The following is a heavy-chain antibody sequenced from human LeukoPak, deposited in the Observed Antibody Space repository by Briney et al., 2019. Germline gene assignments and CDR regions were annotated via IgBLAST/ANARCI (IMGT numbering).Heavy chain of an antibody. D-gene: IGHD3-22*01. CDR3: ARAQPYYYDSSGYRDY. Sequence: GGSLRLSCAASGFTFSSYWMSWVRQAPGKGLEWMANIKQDGSEKYYVDSVKGRFTISRDNAKNSLYLQMNSLRAEDTAVYYCARAQPYYYDSSGYRDYWGQGTLVTVSS. V-gene: IGHV3-7*04. J-gene: IGHJ4*02. CDR2: IKQDGSEK. CDR1: GFTFSSYW.